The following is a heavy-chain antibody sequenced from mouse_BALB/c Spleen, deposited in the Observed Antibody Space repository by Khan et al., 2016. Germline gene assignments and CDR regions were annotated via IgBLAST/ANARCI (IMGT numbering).Heavy chain of an antibody. CDR2: ISYSGST. V-gene: IGHV3-8*02. J-gene: IGHJ3*01. CDR1: GDSITSGY. CDR3: ARRSTMIISWFAY. D-gene: IGHD2-4*01. Sequence: EVELVESGPSLVKPSQTLSLTCSVTGDSITSGYWNWIRKFPGNKLEYMGYISYSGSTYYNPSLKSRISITRDTSKNQYYLQLNSVTTEDTATYYCARRSTMIISWFAYWGQGTLVTVSA.